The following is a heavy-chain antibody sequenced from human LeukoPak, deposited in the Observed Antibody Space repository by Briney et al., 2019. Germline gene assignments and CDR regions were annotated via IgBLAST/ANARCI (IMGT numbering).Heavy chain of an antibody. CDR3: ARETSITGGYFDL. CDR1: GFTFSSYG. D-gene: IGHD3-10*01. CDR2: ISYDGSNK. V-gene: IGHV3-30*03. J-gene: IGHJ2*01. Sequence: GRSLRLSCAASGFTFSSYGMHWVRQAPGKGLEWVAFISYDGSNKYYADSVKGRFTISRDNSKNTLYLQMNSLRAEDTAVYYCARETSITGGYFDLWGRGTLVTVSS.